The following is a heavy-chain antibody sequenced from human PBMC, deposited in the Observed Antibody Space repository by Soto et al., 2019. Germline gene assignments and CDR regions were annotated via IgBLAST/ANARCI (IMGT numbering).Heavy chain of an antibody. V-gene: IGHV4-39*01. J-gene: IGHJ2*01. D-gene: IGHD3-3*01. CDR2: IYCSGST. CDR3: ARHAIFFFQAEDGIRDTVPVSAFLLNRSSDL. Sequence: QGKGLERIGSIYCSGSTYYNPSLKSRVTISVDTSKNQFSLKLSSVTAADTAVYYCARHAIFFFQAEDGIRDTVPVSAFLLNRSSDL.